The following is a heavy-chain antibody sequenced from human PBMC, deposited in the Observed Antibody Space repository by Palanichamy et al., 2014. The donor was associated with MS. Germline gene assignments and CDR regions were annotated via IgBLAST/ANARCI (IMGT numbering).Heavy chain of an antibody. CDR1: GYTFTSYY. D-gene: IGHD3-16*01. V-gene: IGHV1-46*01. CDR2: INPSGGST. Sequence: QVQLVQSGAEVKKPGASVKVSCKASGYTFTSYYMHWVRQAPGQGLEWMGIINPSGGSTSYAQKFQGRVTMTRDTSTSTVYMELSSLRSEDTAVYYCARDRADYDYIWGSYYYWGQGTLVTVSS. J-gene: IGHJ4*02. CDR3: ARDRADYDYIWGSYYY.